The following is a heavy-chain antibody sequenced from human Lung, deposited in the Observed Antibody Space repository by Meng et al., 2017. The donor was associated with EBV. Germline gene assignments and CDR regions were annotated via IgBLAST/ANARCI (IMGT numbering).Heavy chain of an antibody. J-gene: IGHJ4*02. V-gene: IGHV4-4*02. CDR2: IYHSGST. CDR3: ARGKLSGYRYFDY. D-gene: IGHD3-3*01. Sequence: QEQLQEVGPARVSPSGPLSLTCPVSGGSISSSNWWSWVRQPQGKGLEWIGEIYHSGSTNDNPSLKSRVTISVDKSKNQFSLKLSSVTAADTAVYYCARGKLSGYRYFDYWGQGTLVTVSS. CDR1: GGSISSSNW.